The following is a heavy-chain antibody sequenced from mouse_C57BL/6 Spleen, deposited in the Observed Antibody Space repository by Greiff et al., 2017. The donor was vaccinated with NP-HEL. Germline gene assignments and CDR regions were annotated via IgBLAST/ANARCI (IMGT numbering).Heavy chain of an antibody. CDR3: ARRDDGYFAWFAY. Sequence: QVQLQQPGAELVKPGASVKMSCKASGYTFTSYWITWVKQRPGQGLERIGDIYPGSGSTNYNEKFKSKATLTVDTSSSTAYMQLSSLTSEDSAVYDCARRDDGYFAWFAYWGQGALVTVSA. D-gene: IGHD2-3*01. CDR2: IYPGSGST. V-gene: IGHV1-55*01. J-gene: IGHJ3*01. CDR1: GYTFTSYW.